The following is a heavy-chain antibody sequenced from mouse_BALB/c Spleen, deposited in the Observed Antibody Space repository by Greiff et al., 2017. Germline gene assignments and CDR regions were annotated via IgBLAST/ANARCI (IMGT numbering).Heavy chain of an antibody. D-gene: IGHD2-2*01. CDR3: ARMVTPYYYAMDY. V-gene: IGHV5-6-5*01. CDR2: ISSGGST. CDR1: GFTFSSYA. J-gene: IGHJ4*01. Sequence: EVKLQESGGGLVKPGGSLKLSCAASGFTFSSYAMSWVRQTPEKRLEWVASISSGGSTYYPDSVKGRFTISRDNARNILYLQMSSLRFEDTAMYYCARMVTPYYYAMDYWGQGTSVTVSS.